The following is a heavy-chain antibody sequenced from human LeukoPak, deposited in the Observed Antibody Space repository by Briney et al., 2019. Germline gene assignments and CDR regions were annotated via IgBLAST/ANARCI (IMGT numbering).Heavy chain of an antibody. V-gene: IGHV4-59*01. Sequence: PSETLSLTCTVSGGSIDSYYRSWIRQPPGKGLEWIGYIYYTGSTEYHPSLKSRVTISLDTSKNQFSLKLTSVTAADTAVYYCARVYQSVEYYFDYWGQGNLVSVSS. J-gene: IGHJ4*02. D-gene: IGHD2-2*01. CDR1: GGSIDSYY. CDR3: ARVYQSVEYYFDY. CDR2: IYYTGST.